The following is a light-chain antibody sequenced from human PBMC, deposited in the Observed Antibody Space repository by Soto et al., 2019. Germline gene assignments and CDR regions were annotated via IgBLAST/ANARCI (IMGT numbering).Light chain of an antibody. CDR3: QQFNTYPFT. CDR1: QGISSA. V-gene: IGKV1-13*02. Sequence: AIQLTQSPSSLSASVGDRVTITCRASQGISSALAWYQQTPGKPPKLLIYDASRLEIGVPARFSGSGSVTEFTLTISSLQPEDFATYYCQQFNTYPFTFGPGTKVDIK. CDR2: DAS. J-gene: IGKJ3*01.